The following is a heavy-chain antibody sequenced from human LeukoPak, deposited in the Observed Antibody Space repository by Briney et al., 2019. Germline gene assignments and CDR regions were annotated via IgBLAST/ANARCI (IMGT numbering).Heavy chain of an antibody. CDR3: TTLVPAATRPAG. CDR2: IKSKTDGGTT. D-gene: IGHD2-2*01. V-gene: IGHV3-15*01. CDR1: GFTFSNAW. J-gene: IGHJ4*02. Sequence: GGSLRPSCAASGFTFSNAWMSWVRQAPGKGLEWVGRIKSKTDGGTTDYAAPVKGRFTISRDDSKNTLYLQMNSLKTEDTAVHYCTTLVPAATRPAGWGQGTLVTASS.